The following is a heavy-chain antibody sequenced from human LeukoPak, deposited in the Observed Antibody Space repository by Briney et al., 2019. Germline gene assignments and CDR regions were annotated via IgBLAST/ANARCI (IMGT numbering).Heavy chain of an antibody. CDR3: AEVKGDSSGF. CDR1: GFTFSSYG. V-gene: IGHV3-30*02. D-gene: IGHD3-22*01. CDR2: MRYDGSNT. J-gene: IGHJ4*02. Sequence: GGSLRLSCAASGFTFSSYGMHWVRQAPGKGLEWVAFMRYDGSNTYYADSVKGRFTISRDNSKNTLYLQMNSLRPEDTAVYYCAEVKGDSSGFWGQGTLVTVSS.